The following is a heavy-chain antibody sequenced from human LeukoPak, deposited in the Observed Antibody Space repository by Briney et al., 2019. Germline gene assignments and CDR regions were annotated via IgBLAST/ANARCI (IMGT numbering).Heavy chain of an antibody. Sequence: GGSLRLSCAASGFTFSDHYMDWVRQAPGKGLEWVGRCRNKANSYTTEYAASVEGRFTISRDDSKNSLYLQMNSLKAEDTAVYYCAGEAGSYGPVVYWGQGTLVTVS. CDR3: AGEAGSYGPVVY. CDR2: CRNKANSYTT. D-gene: IGHD3-10*01. V-gene: IGHV3-72*01. CDR1: GFTFSDHY. J-gene: IGHJ4*02.